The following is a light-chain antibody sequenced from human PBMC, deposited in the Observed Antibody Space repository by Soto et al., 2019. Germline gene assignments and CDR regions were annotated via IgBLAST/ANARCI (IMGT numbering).Light chain of an antibody. V-gene: IGLV2-8*01. CDR2: EVN. CDR1: SSDVGGYNY. CDR3: FSFTTDWTHV. Sequence: QSVLTQPPSASGSPGQSVAISCTGTSSDVGGYNYVSWYQQHPGKAPKLMIYEVNKRPSGVPDRFSGSKSGNAASLTISGLQAEDEADYFCFSFTTDWTHVFGTGTKVT. J-gene: IGLJ1*01.